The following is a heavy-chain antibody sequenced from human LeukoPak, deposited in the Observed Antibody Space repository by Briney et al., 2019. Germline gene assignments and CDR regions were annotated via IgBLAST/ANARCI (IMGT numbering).Heavy chain of an antibody. D-gene: IGHD5-18*01. Sequence: ASVKVSCKASGYTFTSYAMHWVRQAPGQRLEWMGWINAGNGNTKYSQKFQGRVTITRDTSASTAYMELSSLRSEDTAVYYCAREDSYGYSSTYYWGQGTLVTVSS. J-gene: IGHJ4*02. CDR3: AREDSYGYSSTYY. CDR1: GYTFTSYA. CDR2: INAGNGNT. V-gene: IGHV1-3*01.